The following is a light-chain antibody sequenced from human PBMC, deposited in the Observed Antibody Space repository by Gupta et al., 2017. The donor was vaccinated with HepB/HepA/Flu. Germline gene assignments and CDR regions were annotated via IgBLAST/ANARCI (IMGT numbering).Light chain of an antibody. CDR3: QSYDSSLSGSVV. CDR2: GNS. Sequence: QSVLTQPPSASAAPGQRVAISRTRNSCNIGADYDDHWYLQLPGTAPTLLIYGNSNRPSGFPDRFSGSKSGTSASLTITGLQAEDEADYYCQSYDSSLSGSVVFGGGTKLTVL. J-gene: IGLJ2*01. V-gene: IGLV1-40*01. CDR1: SCNIGADYD.